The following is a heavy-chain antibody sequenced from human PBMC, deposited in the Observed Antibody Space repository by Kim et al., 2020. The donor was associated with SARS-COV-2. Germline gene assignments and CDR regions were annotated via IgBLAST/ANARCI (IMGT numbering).Heavy chain of an antibody. CDR2: ISYDGSDK. CDR1: GFTFSRHG. D-gene: IGHD1-1*01. V-gene: IGHV3-33*05. CDR3: ARDSRGAVQLWPNDIDY. Sequence: GGSLRLSCAASGFTFSRHGMHWVRQAPGKGLEWVAVISYDGSDKNYIDSVKGRFTISRDTSKNTLYLQMNSLRAEDTAVYYCARDSRGAVQLWPNDIDYWGQGTLVTVSS. J-gene: IGHJ4*02.